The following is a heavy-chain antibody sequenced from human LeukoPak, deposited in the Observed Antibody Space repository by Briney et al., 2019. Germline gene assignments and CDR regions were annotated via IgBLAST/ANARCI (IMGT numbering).Heavy chain of an antibody. J-gene: IGHJ4*02. CDR2: INHSGST. CDR1: GGSFSGYY. D-gene: IGHD3-22*01. CDR3: ARGTDYYDSSGYYFDY. V-gene: IGHV4-34*01. Sequence: SETLSLTCAVYGGSFSGYYWSWIRQPPGKGLEWIGEINHSGSTNYNPSLKSRVTISVDTSKNQFSLKLSSVTAADTAVYYCARGTDYYDSSGYYFDYWGQGTLVPVSS.